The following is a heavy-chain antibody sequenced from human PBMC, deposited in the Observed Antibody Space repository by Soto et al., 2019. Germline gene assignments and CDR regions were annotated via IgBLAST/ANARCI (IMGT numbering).Heavy chain of an antibody. D-gene: IGHD5-12*01. CDR3: AKYSTSGPSRFFDI. J-gene: IGHJ4*02. Sequence: GGSLRLSCAASGFTFSIYAVAWIRQTPGKGLEWVSVIGAGSDGIQYVDSVKGRFSISRDNSKNTLYLHMNSLRAEDTAIYYCAKYSTSGPSRFFDIWGQGTLVTACS. CDR1: GFTFSIYA. CDR2: IGAGSDGI. V-gene: IGHV3-23*01.